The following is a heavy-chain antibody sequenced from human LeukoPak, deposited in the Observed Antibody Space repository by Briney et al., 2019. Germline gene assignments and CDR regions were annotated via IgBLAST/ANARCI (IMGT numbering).Heavy chain of an antibody. Sequence: GGSLTLSCAASGFTFGGSVMHWVRQASGKGLEWVGLIRSKANSYATVYAASVKGRFTISRDDSKNTAYLQMNSLKTEDTAVFYCSTLVGGTTSGLHYWGQGTLVTVSS. CDR2: IRSKANSYAT. J-gene: IGHJ4*02. CDR3: STLVGGTTSGLHY. CDR1: GFTFGGSV. V-gene: IGHV3-73*01. D-gene: IGHD1-26*01.